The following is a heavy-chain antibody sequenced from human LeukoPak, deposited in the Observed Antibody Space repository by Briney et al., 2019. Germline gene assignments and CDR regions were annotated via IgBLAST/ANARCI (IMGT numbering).Heavy chain of an antibody. CDR3: ARVWAATQYYYMDV. V-gene: IGHV4-4*07. J-gene: IGHJ6*03. CDR2: IHTSGST. Sequence: SETLSLTCTVSGVSISSYFWSWIRQPAGKGLEWIGRIHTSGSTNYNPSLKSRVTMSLDTSKNQFSLKLSSVTAADTAVYYCARVWAATQYYYMDVWGKGTTVTISS. CDR1: GVSISSYF. D-gene: IGHD6-13*01.